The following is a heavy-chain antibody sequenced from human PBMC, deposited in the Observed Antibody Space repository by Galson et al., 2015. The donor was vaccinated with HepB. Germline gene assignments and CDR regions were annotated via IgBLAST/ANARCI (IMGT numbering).Heavy chain of an antibody. J-gene: IGHJ6*03. CDR2: IIPIFGTA. Sequence: FSSYAISWVRQAPGQGLEWMGGIIPIFGTANYAQKFQGRVTITADESTSTAYMELSSLRSEDTAVYYCASSNSIPSYYYYYYYMDVWGKGTTVTVSS. D-gene: IGHD2-2*02. V-gene: IGHV1-69*01. CDR3: ASSNSIPSYYYYYYYMDV. CDR1: FSSYA.